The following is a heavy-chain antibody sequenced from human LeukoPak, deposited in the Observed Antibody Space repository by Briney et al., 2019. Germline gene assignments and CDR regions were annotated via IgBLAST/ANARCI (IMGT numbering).Heavy chain of an antibody. CDR1: GFTFGTYW. CDR2: IKQDGSEQ. CDR3: VRDQGSSWFYYGLDV. Sequence: GSLRLSCAASGFTFGTYWMNWVRQAPGKGLEWVANIKQDGSEQFYVDSVRGRFTISRDNARSSLYLEMNRLRVEDTAVYYCVRDQGSSWFYYGLDVWGQGTTVTVSS. V-gene: IGHV3-7*01. J-gene: IGHJ6*02. D-gene: IGHD6-13*01.